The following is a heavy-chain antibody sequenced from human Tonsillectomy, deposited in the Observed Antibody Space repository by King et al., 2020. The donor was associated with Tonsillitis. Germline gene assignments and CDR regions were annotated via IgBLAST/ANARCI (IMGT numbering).Heavy chain of an antibody. D-gene: IGHD2-2*01. CDR1: GGSFSGYY. CDR2: INHSGST. V-gene: IGHV4-34*01. CDR3: ASEELVVVAAAKFYYYYYMDV. J-gene: IGHJ6*03. Sequence: VQLQQWGAGLLKPSETLSLTCAVYGGSFSGYYWSGIRQPPGKGLEGIGEINHSGSTNYNPSLKSRVTISVDTSKNQFSLKLSSVTAADTAVYYCASEELVVVAAAKFYYYYYMDVWGKGTTVTVSS.